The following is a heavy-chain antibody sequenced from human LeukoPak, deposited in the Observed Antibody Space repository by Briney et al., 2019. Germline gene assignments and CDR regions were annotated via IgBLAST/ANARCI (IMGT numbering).Heavy chain of an antibody. CDR1: GFTFSGSA. CDR3: TRREEMATIYYYYYYMGV. V-gene: IGHV3-73*01. D-gene: IGHD5-24*01. Sequence: GGSLRLSCAASGFTFSGSAMHWVRQASGKGLEWVGRIRSKANSYATAYAASVKGRFTISRDDSKNTAYLQMNSLKTEDTAVYYCTRREEMATIYYYYYYMGVWGKGTTVTVSS. J-gene: IGHJ6*03. CDR2: IRSKANSYAT.